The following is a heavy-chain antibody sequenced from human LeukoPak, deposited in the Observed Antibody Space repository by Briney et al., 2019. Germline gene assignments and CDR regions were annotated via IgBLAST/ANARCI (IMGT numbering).Heavy chain of an antibody. CDR2: INPNSGGT. V-gene: IGHV1-2*02. J-gene: IGHJ3*02. CDR1: GGTFSSYA. D-gene: IGHD4-17*01. CDR3: ARAHIDYGDAFDI. Sequence: ASVKVSCKASGGTFSSYAISWVRQAPGQGLEWMGWINPNSGGTNYAQKFQGRVTMTRDTSISTAYMELSRLRSDDTAVYYCARAHIDYGDAFDIWGQGTMVTVSS.